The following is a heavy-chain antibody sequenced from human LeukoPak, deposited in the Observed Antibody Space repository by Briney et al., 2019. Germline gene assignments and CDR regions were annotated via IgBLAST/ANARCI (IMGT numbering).Heavy chain of an antibody. Sequence: SETLSLTCTVSGGSISSSSYYWVWIRQPPGKGLEWIGSIYYSGSTYYNPSLKSRVTISVDTSKNQFSLKLSSVTAADTAVYYCARGPRRYSNYFDYWGQGTLVTVSS. CDR1: GGSISSSSYY. J-gene: IGHJ4*02. CDR3: ARGPRRYSNYFDY. CDR2: IYYSGST. D-gene: IGHD4-11*01. V-gene: IGHV4-39*01.